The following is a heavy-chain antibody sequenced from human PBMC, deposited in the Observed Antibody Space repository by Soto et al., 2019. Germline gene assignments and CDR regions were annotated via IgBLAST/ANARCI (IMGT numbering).Heavy chain of an antibody. D-gene: IGHD1-26*01. CDR1: GFTFSSHA. J-gene: IGHJ5*02. CDR2: ISYDGSNQ. Sequence: QVQLVESGGGVVQPGRSLRLSCAASGFTFSSHAMHWVRQAPGKGLEWVTLISYDGSNQYYADSVRGRFTISRDNSKNTLFLQMNSLGPEDTALYYCARGGSGSYYGDLNSWGQGTLVTLSS. CDR3: ARGGSGSYYGDLNS. V-gene: IGHV3-30-3*01.